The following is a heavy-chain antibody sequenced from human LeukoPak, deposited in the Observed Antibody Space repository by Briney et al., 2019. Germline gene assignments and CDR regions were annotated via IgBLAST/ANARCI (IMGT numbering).Heavy chain of an antibody. V-gene: IGHV4-34*01. CDR3: AGYSSSWAKTFDY. D-gene: IGHD6-13*01. CDR1: GGSFSGYY. Sequence: SETLSLTCAVYGGSFSGYYWSWIRQPPGKGLEWIGEINHSGSTNYNPSLKSRVTISVDTSKNQFSLKLSSVTAADTAVYYCAGYSSSWAKTFDYWGQGTLVTVSS. J-gene: IGHJ4*02. CDR2: INHSGST.